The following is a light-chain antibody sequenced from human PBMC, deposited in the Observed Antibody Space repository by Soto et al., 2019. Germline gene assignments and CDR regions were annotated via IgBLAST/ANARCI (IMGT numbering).Light chain of an antibody. J-gene: IGLJ2*01. CDR2: LNSDGSH. Sequence: QPVLTQSPSASASLGASVKITCTLSSGHSSYASAWHQQQPEKGARHLMRLNSDGSHRKGDGIPDRFSGSTSGAERYLTIALLQYDDEADYCCQTWGTVIHGVVFGGGTKLTVL. CDR1: SGHSSYA. CDR3: QTWGTVIHGVV. V-gene: IGLV4-69*01.